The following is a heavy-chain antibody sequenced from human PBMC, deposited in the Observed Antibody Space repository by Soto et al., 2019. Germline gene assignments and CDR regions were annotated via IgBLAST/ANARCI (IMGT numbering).Heavy chain of an antibody. CDR1: GFTFTSSA. CDR2: IVVGSGNT. V-gene: IGHV1-58*01. J-gene: IGHJ3*02. D-gene: IGHD3-22*01. CDR3: AGYYYDSSSYYTRKGDDAFDI. Sequence: GASVKVSCKASGFTFTSSAVQWVRQARGQRLEWIGWIVVGSGNTNYAQKFPERVIITMDMSTSTAYMELSSLRSEDTAVYYCAGYYYDSSSYYTRKGDDAFDIWGQGTMVTFS.